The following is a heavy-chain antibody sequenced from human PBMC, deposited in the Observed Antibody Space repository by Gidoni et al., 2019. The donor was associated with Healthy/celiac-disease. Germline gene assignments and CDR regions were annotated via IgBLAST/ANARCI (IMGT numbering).Heavy chain of an antibody. J-gene: IGHJ4*02. CDR2: ISGSGGST. CDR3: AKVGGDLGGGY. V-gene: IGHV3-23*01. CDR1: GFTFSSYA. D-gene: IGHD3-10*01. Sequence: EVQLLESGGVLVQPGGSLRLSCSASGFTFSSYAMSWVRQAPGKGLEWVSAISGSGGSTYYADSVKGRFTISRDNSKNTLYLQMNSLRAEDTAVYYCAKVGGDLGGGYWGQGTLVTVSS.